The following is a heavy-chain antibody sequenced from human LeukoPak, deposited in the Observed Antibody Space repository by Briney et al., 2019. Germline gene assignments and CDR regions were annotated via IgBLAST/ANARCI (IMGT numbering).Heavy chain of an antibody. CDR1: GGTFSSYA. CDR2: IIPIFGTA. Sequence: SVKVSCKASGGTFSSYAIRWVRKAPGQGLEWMVGIIPIFGTANYAQKFQGRVTITADESTSTAYMELSSLRSEDTAVYYCARSRSIRSSTSCYFDYWGQGTLVTVSS. J-gene: IGHJ4*02. CDR3: ARSRSIRSSTSCYFDY. D-gene: IGHD2-2*01. V-gene: IGHV1-69*13.